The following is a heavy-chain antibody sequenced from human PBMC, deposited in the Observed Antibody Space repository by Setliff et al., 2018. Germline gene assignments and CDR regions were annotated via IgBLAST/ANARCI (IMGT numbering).Heavy chain of an antibody. CDR3: AKDDQIRGHNLDY. CDR2: ISASGRTT. CDR1: RFTFSNYA. J-gene: IGHJ4*02. D-gene: IGHD3-10*01. Sequence: GGSLRLSCAASRFTFSNYAMSWVRQAPGKGLEWVSAISASGRTTYSADSVKGRFTISRDNSKNTLSLQMNSLRADDTATYYCAKDDQIRGHNLDYWGQGTLVTSPQ. V-gene: IGHV3-23*01.